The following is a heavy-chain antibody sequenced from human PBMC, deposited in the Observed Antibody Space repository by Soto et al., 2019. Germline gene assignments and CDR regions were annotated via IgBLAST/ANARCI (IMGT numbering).Heavy chain of an antibody. V-gene: IGHV1-18*01. J-gene: IGHJ6*02. CDR2: ISAYNGNT. Sequence: QVQLVQSGAEVKKPGASVKVSCKASGYTFTSYGISWVRQAPGQGLEWMGWISAYNGNTNYAQKLQGRVTMTTDTATSTAYMELRSLRSDDTAVYYCARSPYYYDSSGSVGYYYGMDVWGQGTTVTVSS. CDR1: GYTFTSYG. D-gene: IGHD3-22*01. CDR3: ARSPYYYDSSGSVGYYYGMDV.